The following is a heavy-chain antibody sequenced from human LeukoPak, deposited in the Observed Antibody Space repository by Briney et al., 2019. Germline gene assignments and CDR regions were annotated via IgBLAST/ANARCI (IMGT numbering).Heavy chain of an antibody. J-gene: IGHJ4*02. CDR3: ARDVSGYSYGYGDY. CDR1: GGTFSSYA. D-gene: IGHD5-18*01. Sequence: SVKVSCKASGGTFSSYAISWVRQAPGQGLEWMGWIIPIFGTAHFAQKFQGRVTIPADESTSTAYMELSSLRSEDTAVYYCARDVSGYSYGYGDYWGQGTLVTVSS. V-gene: IGHV1-69*13. CDR2: IIPIFGTA.